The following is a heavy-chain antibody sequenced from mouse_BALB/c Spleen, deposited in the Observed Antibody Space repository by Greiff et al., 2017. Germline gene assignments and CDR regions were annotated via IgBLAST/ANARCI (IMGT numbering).Heavy chain of an antibody. CDR1: GFTFSDFY. D-gene: IGHD2-12*01. V-gene: IGHV7-1*02. CDR2: SRNKANDYTT. J-gene: IGHJ3*01. Sequence: DVMLVESGGGLVQPGGSLRLSCATSGFTFSDFYMEWVRQPPGKRLEWIAASRNKANDYTTEYSASVKGRFIVSRDTSQSILYLQMNALRAEDTAIYYCARDLLYKGFAYWGQGTLVTVSA. CDR3: ARDLLYKGFAY.